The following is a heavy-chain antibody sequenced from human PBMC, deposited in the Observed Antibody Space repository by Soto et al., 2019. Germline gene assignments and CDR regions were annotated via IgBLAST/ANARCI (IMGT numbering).Heavy chain of an antibody. D-gene: IGHD2-2*01. CDR2: INWNSASI. CDR1: GFTFDDYA. Sequence: EVQLVESGGGLVQPGRSLRLSCAASGFTFDDYAMHWVRQAPGKGLEWVSGINWNSASIAYADSVKGRFSISRDNAKKSLNLQMNSLRPEDTALYYCAKQVIPSAKIYYAMDVWGQGTTVTVSS. J-gene: IGHJ6*02. CDR3: AKQVIPSAKIYYAMDV. V-gene: IGHV3-9*01.